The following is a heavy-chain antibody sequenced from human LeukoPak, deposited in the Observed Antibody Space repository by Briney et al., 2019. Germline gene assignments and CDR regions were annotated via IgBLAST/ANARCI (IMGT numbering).Heavy chain of an antibody. V-gene: IGHV4-61*10. Sequence: PSQTLSLTCTVSGGSISSGSYYWSWIRQPAGKGLEWIGYIYYSGSTNCNPSLKSRVTISVDTSKNQFSLKLSSVTAADTAVYYCARGVMVRGVIITSYYYYYMDVWGKGTTVTISS. CDR2: IYYSGST. CDR1: GGSISSGSYY. D-gene: IGHD3-10*01. CDR3: ARGVMVRGVIITSYYYYYMDV. J-gene: IGHJ6*03.